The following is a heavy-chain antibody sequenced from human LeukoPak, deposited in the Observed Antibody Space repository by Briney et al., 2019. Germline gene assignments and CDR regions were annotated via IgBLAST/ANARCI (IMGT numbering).Heavy chain of an antibody. CDR1: GGSISSYY. V-gene: IGHV4-4*07. D-gene: IGHD5-24*01. Sequence: SETLSLTCTVSGGSISSYYWSWIRQPAGKGLEWIGRIYTSGSTNYNPSLKSRVTISVDTSKNQFSLKLSSVTAADTAVYYCARGLAFRDGYNETVFDYWGQGTLVTVSS. CDR3: ARGLAFRDGYNETVFDY. J-gene: IGHJ4*02. CDR2: IYTSGST.